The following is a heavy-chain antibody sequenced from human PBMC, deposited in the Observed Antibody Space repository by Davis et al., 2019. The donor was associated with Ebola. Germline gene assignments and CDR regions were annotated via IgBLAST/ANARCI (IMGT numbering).Heavy chain of an antibody. D-gene: IGHD2-2*01. CDR2: IRAYNGNT. CDR3: AREGGRYCSSTSCYLDY. CDR1: GYTFTSYG. V-gene: IGHV1-18*01. J-gene: IGHJ4*02. Sequence: ASVKVSCKASGYTFTSYGISWVRQPPGQGLEWMGWIRAYNGNTNYAQKLQGRVTMTTDTSTSTAYMELRSLRSDETAVYYCAREGGRYCSSTSCYLDYWGQGTLVTVSS.